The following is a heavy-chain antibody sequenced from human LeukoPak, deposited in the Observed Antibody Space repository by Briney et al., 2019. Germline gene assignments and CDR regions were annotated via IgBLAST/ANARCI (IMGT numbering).Heavy chain of an antibody. D-gene: IGHD6-13*01. J-gene: IGHJ6*03. CDR1: GYTFTGYY. V-gene: IGHV1-2*06. CDR3: ARDSSSWYSYYYYMDV. CDR2: INPNSGGT. Sequence: ASVKVSXKASGYTFTGYYMHWVRQAPGQGLEWMRRINPNSGGTNYAQKFQGRVTMTRDTSISTAYMELSRLRSDDTAVYYCARDSSSWYSYYYYMDVWGKGTTVTVSS.